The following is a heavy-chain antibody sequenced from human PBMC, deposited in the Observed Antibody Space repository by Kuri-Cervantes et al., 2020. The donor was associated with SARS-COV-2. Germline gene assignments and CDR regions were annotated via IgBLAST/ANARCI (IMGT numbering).Heavy chain of an antibody. CDR2: ISYDGSNK. V-gene: IGHV3-30*07. CDR1: GFTFSSYA. J-gene: IGHJ6*02. Sequence: LSLTCAASGFTFSSYAMHWVRQAPGKGLEWVAVISYDGSNKYYADSVKGRFTISRDNAKNSLYLQMNSLRAEDTAVYYCARETDTIFGVYYGMDVWGQGTTVTVSS. D-gene: IGHD3-3*01. CDR3: ARETDTIFGVYYGMDV.